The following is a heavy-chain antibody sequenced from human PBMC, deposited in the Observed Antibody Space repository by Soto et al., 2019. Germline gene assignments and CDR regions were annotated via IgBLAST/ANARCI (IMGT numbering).Heavy chain of an antibody. J-gene: IGHJ5*02. CDR3: SNDRYCSSTSCSSRNS. CDR2: ISGRAGNT. V-gene: IGHV3-23*01. D-gene: IGHD2-2*01. CDR1: GFTFASYT. Sequence: GGSLRLSCAASGFTFASYTMTWVRQAPGKGLEWVSVISGRAGNTYYADSVKGRFTISRDNSKNTLYLYMSSLRAEDTALYYCSNDRYCSSTSCSSRNSWGQGNLVTVSS.